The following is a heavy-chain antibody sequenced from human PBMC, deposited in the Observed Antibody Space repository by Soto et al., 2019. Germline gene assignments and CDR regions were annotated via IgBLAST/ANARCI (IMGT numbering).Heavy chain of an antibody. Sequence: QVQLQESGPGLVKPSQSLPLTCTVSGGSISSGDSYWNWIRQPPGKVLEWIGYIHYSGNAYYNSSLKTRVTISLDTSKNQCSPKLSSVTAADTAVYYCARDRGGVRGFDPWGQGTLVTVSS. CDR1: GGSISSGDSY. D-gene: IGHD2-21*01. CDR3: ARDRGGVRGFDP. CDR2: IHYSGNA. V-gene: IGHV4-30-4*01. J-gene: IGHJ5*02.